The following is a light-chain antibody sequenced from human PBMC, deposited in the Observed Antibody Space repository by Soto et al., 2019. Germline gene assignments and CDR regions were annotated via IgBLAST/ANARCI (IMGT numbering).Light chain of an antibody. CDR2: SNN. V-gene: IGLV1-44*01. CDR3: AAWDDSLNGRV. CDR1: SSNIGSNT. Sequence: QSVLTQPPSASVTPGQRVTISCSGSSSNIGSNTVNWYQQLPGTAPKLLIYSNNKRPSGVPDRFSGSKSGTSASLAISGLQSEDEADYYCAAWDDSLNGRVFGGGTKLTVL. J-gene: IGLJ2*01.